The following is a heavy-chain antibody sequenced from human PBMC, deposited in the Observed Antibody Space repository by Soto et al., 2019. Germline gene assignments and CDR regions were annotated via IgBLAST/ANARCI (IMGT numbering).Heavy chain of an antibody. CDR3: ARHPGYAVPTVYATHYFNY. J-gene: IGHJ4*02. CDR1: GDSISSDNYY. Sequence: QLQLQESGPGLVKPSETLSLTCTVSGDSISSDNYYCGWIRQPPGKGLERIGSIYYTGSTYYNPSLKRRVTMSVDTSKSQFALKISSVTAADTAVYYCARHPGYAVPTVYATHYFNYWGQGILVTVST. CDR2: IYYTGST. V-gene: IGHV4-39*01. D-gene: IGHD2-8*01.